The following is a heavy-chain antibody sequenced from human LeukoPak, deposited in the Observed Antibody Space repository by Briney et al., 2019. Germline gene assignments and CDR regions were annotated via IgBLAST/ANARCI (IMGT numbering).Heavy chain of an antibody. V-gene: IGHV5-51*01. D-gene: IGHD2-15*01. Sequence: GESLKISCKGSGYSFTSYWIGWVRQMPGKGLEWMGIIYPGDSDTRYSPSFQGQVTISADKSISTAYLQWSSLEASDTAMYYCAKFLVVAATGNNSFDYWGKGPWSPSPQ. CDR3: AKFLVVAATGNNSFDY. CDR1: GYSFTSYW. J-gene: IGHJ4*03. CDR2: IYPGDSDT.